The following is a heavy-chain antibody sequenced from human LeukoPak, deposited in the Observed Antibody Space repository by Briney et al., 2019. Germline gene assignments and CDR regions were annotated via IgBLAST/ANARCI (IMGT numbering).Heavy chain of an antibody. J-gene: IGHJ5*02. CDR1: GFTFSNYA. Sequence: PGGSLRLSCAASGFTFSNYAMYWVRQAPGKGLEWVSGLSGTGDITYYTDSVKGRFTISRDNSKNTLYLEMNNLRAEDTALYYCAERGNAISFFDPWGQGTLVTVSS. CDR2: LSGTGDIT. D-gene: IGHD2/OR15-2a*01. V-gene: IGHV3-23*01. CDR3: AERGNAISFFDP.